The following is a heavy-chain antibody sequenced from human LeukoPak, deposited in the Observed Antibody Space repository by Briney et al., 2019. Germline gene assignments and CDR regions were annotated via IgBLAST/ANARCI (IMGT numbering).Heavy chain of an antibody. CDR3: ASETTNPEDYYDSSGYFIDY. CDR2: IRYDGNLE. CDR1: GFAFSSYG. Sequence: GGSLRLSCAASGFAFSSYGMHWVRQAPGKGLEWVAFIRYDGNLEYNADSVKGRFTISRDNAKNSLYLQMNSLRAEDTAVYYCASETTNPEDYYDSSGYFIDYWGQGTLVTVSS. J-gene: IGHJ4*02. V-gene: IGHV3-30*02. D-gene: IGHD3-22*01.